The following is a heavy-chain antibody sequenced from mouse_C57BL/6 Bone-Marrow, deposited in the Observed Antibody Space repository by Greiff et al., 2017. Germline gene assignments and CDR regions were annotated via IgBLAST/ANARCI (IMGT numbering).Heavy chain of an antibody. J-gene: IGHJ2*01. Sequence: EVMLVESGGGLVKPGGSLKLSCAASGFTFSSYAMSWVRQTPEKRLELVATISDGGSYTAYPDNVKGRFTISRDNAKNNLYLQMSHLKSEDTAMYYCARDDVVSHFDYWGQGTTLTVSS. D-gene: IGHD1-1*01. CDR3: ARDDVVSHFDY. V-gene: IGHV5-4*01. CDR1: GFTFSSYA. CDR2: ISDGGSYT.